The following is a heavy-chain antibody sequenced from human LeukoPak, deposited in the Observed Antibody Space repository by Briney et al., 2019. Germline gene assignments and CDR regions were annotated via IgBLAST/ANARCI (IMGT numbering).Heavy chain of an antibody. Sequence: GGSLRLSCAASGFTFDDYAMHWVRHAPGKGLEWVSGISWNSGSIGYADSVKGRFTISRDNAKNSLYLQMNSLRAEDTALYYCARDAYYYGSGSPRFDYWGQGTLVTVSS. D-gene: IGHD3-10*01. V-gene: IGHV3-9*01. CDR1: GFTFDDYA. J-gene: IGHJ4*02. CDR3: ARDAYYYGSGSPRFDY. CDR2: ISWNSGSI.